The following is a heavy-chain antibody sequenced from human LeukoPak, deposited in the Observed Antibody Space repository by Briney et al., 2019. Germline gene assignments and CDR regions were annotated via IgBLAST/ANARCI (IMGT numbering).Heavy chain of an antibody. V-gene: IGHV3-23*01. CDR3: AKGTRYYDILDY. Sequence: GGSLRLSCAASGFTFSSYAMSWVRQAPGRGLECVSTISDTGGRTYYADSVKGRFTISRDNSKNMLYLQMNSLRAEDTAVYYCAKGTRYYDILDYWGQGTLVTVSS. CDR1: GFTFSSYA. D-gene: IGHD3-9*01. CDR2: ISDTGGRT. J-gene: IGHJ4*02.